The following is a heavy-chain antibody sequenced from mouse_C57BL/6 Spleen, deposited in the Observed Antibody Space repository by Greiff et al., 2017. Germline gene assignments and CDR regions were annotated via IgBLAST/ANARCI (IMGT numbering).Heavy chain of an antibody. D-gene: IGHD1-1*01. J-gene: IGHJ4*01. CDR2: IDPENVDT. CDR3: TTGSCSYYAMDY. Sequence: EVQLQESGAELVRPGASVKLSCTASGFNITDYYMHWVKQRPEQGLEWIGRIDPENVDTEYNPKFKGKATLTADTSSNTAYLQLSSLTSEDTSVYYCTTGSCSYYAMDYWGRGTSVTVSS. CDR1: GFNITDYY. V-gene: IGHV14-1*01.